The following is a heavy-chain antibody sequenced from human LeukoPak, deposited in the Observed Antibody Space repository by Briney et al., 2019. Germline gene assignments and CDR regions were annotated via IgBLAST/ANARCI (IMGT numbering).Heavy chain of an antibody. V-gene: IGHV3-7*01. CDR2: IKQEGSEK. CDR3: AGRYFDL. Sequence: GGSLRLSCAASGFTFSNYAMIWVRQAPGKGLQWVANIKQEGSEKYYVDSVKGRFTISRDNAKNSLYLQMNSLRAEDTAVYYCAGRYFDLWGRGTLVTVSS. CDR1: GFTFSNYA. J-gene: IGHJ2*01.